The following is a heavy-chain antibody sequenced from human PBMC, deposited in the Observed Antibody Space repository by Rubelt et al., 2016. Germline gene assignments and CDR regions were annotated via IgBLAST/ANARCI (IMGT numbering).Heavy chain of an antibody. J-gene: IGHJ4*02. CDR3: ARHAVVTPDFDY. V-gene: IGHV4-59*08. D-gene: IGHD4-23*01. Sequence: GSTNYNPSLKSRVTISVDTSKNQFSLKLSSVTAADTAVYYCARHAVVTPDFDYWGQGTLVTVSS. CDR2: GST.